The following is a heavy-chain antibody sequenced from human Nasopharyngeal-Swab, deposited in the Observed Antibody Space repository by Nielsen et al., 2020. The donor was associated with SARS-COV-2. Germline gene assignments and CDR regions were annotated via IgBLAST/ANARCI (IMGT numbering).Heavy chain of an antibody. Sequence: GGSLRLSCVGSGFTLRNYDMGWVRQTPGKGLEWVSHISGSGGGTYYTDSVKGRFTISRDNSKNTLHLHMSSLRAEDTAAYYCAKDKEDLRGVGSYDYWGQGTLVTVSS. V-gene: IGHV3-23*01. J-gene: IGHJ4*02. D-gene: IGHD3-10*01. CDR3: AKDKEDLRGVGSYDY. CDR2: ISGSGGGT. CDR1: GFTLRNYD.